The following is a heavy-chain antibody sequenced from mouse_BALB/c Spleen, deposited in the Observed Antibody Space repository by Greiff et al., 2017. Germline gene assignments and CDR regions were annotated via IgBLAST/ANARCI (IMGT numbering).Heavy chain of an antibody. D-gene: IGHD2-14*01. Sequence: EVQGVESGPGLVKPSQSLSLTCTVTGYSITSDYAWNWIRQFPGNKLEWMGYISYSGSTSYNPSLKSRISITRDTSKNQFFLQLNSVTTEDTATYYCARKGVYRYDGEGYYAMDYWGQGTSVTVSS. CDR1: GYSITSDYA. J-gene: IGHJ4*01. CDR2: ISYSGST. V-gene: IGHV3-2*02. CDR3: ARKGVYRYDGEGYYAMDY.